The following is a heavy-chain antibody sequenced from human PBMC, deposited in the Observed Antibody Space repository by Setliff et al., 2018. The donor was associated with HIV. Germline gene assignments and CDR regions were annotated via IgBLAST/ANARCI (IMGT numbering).Heavy chain of an antibody. CDR2: IYYTGST. D-gene: IGHD6-19*01. J-gene: IGHJ5*02. CDR1: GGSINSRGDY. V-gene: IGHV4-31*03. Sequence: SETLSLTCTVSGGSINSRGDYWSWVRQHPGKGLEWIGYIYYTGSTYSNPSLQSRVRISVDTSKNQFSLRLSSVTAADTAVYYCARVWLHFDADILRFDPWGPGTLVTVSS. CDR3: ARVWLHFDADILRFDP.